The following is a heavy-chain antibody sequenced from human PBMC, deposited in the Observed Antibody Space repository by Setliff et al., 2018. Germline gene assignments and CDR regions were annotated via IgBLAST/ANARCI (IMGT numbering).Heavy chain of an antibody. D-gene: IGHD6-19*01. CDR3: ARDSSQWLVRRYFDY. CDR2: IIPILGIA. Sequence: SVKVSCKASGGTFSSYAISWVRQAPGQGLEWMGGIIPILGIANYAQKFQGRVTITADISTSTAYMELSSLRSEDTAVYYCARDSSQWLVRRYFDYWGQGTLVTVSS. J-gene: IGHJ4*02. V-gene: IGHV1-69*10. CDR1: GGTFSSYA.